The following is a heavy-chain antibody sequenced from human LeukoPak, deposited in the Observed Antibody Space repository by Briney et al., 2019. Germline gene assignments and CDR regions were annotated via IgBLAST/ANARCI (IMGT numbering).Heavy chain of an antibody. Sequence: GGSLRLSCVASGFTLSDYYMSWIRQAPGEGLEWVSYIPSTSSYTSYADSVKGRFTISRDNAKNSLYLQMNSLRAEDTAVYYCARAANTAADTPTLAIDYWGQGTLVTVSS. V-gene: IGHV3-11*05. D-gene: IGHD6-13*01. CDR1: GFTLSDYY. J-gene: IGHJ4*02. CDR3: ARAANTAADTPTLAIDY. CDR2: IPSTSSYT.